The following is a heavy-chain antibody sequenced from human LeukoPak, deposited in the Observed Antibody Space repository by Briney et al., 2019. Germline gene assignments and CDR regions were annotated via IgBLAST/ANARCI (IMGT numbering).Heavy chain of an antibody. V-gene: IGHV3-21*01. CDR3: ARDKRWQWLTTPPYYYYGMDV. CDR1: GFTFSSYS. D-gene: IGHD6-19*01. Sequence: GGSLRLSCAASGFTFSSYSMNWVRQAPGKGLEWVSSISSSSSYIHYADSVKGRFTISRDNAKNSLYLQMNSLRAEDTAVYYCARDKRWQWLTTPPYYYYGMDVWGQGTTVTVSS. J-gene: IGHJ6*02. CDR2: ISSSSSYI.